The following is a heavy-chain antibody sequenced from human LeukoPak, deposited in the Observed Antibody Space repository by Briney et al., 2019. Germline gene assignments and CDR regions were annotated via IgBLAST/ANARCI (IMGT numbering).Heavy chain of an antibody. CDR3: AREDGDYVFDY. CDR2: INAGNGNT. CDR1: GNTFTSYA. V-gene: IGHV1-3*01. Sequence: ASVKVSCKASGNTFTSYAMHWVRQAPGQRLEWMGWINAGNGNTKYSQKFQGRVTITRDTSASTAYMELSSLRSEDTAVYYCAREDGDYVFDYWGQGTLVTVSS. J-gene: IGHJ4*02. D-gene: IGHD4-17*01.